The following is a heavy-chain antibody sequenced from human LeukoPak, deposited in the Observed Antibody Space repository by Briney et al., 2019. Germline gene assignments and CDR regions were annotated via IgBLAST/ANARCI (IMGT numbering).Heavy chain of an antibody. Sequence: PGGSLRLSCAASAFSFSSYWMSWVRQAPGKGLEWVANIKHDGSEQYYVDSVKGRFTISRDNAKISLFLQMNSLRAEDPAVYYCARVLTVGGTMGWYFDYWGQGARVTVSS. D-gene: IGHD6-19*01. J-gene: IGHJ4*02. CDR2: IKHDGSEQ. V-gene: IGHV3-7*01. CDR1: AFSFSSYW. CDR3: ARVLTVGGTMGWYFDY.